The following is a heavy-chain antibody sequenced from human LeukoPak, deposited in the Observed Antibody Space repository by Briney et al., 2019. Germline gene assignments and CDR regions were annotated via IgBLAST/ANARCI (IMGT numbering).Heavy chain of an antibody. Sequence: SETLSLTCTVSGYSISSGYYWGWIRQPPGKGLEWIGSIYYSGSTYYNPSLKSRVTISVDTSKNQFSLKLSSVTAADTAVYYCARSGRDGYSYFDYWGQGTLVTVSS. D-gene: IGHD5-24*01. CDR3: ARSGRDGYSYFDY. J-gene: IGHJ4*02. CDR2: IYYSGST. CDR1: GYSISSGYY. V-gene: IGHV4-38-2*02.